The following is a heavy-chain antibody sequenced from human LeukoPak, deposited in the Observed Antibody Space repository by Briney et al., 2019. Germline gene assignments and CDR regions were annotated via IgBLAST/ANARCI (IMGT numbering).Heavy chain of an antibody. Sequence: GGPLRLSCAASGFTFGTFAMTWVRQAPGKRPGWVSSITNSGSSTYYADSVRGRFTISRDNSKNTLYLQMFGLRAEDTAVYFCAKYIFSSTPYFDYWGQGTLVTLSS. D-gene: IGHD6-13*01. J-gene: IGHJ4*02. V-gene: IGHV3-23*01. CDR3: AKYIFSSTPYFDY. CDR2: ITNSGSST. CDR1: GFTFGTFA.